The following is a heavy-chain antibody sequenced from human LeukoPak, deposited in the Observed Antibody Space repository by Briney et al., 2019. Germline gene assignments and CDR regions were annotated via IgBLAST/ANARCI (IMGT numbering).Heavy chain of an antibody. J-gene: IGHJ4*02. CDR2: IWYDGSNK. CDR1: GFTFSNYG. Sequence: GGSLRLSCAASGFTFSNYGMHWVRQAPGKGLEWVAVIWYDGSNKYYADSVKGRFTISRDNSKNTLYLQMNSLRAEDTAVYYCARDPRSYCGGDCPLGYWGQGTLVTVSS. V-gene: IGHV3-33*01. CDR3: ARDPRSYCGGDCPLGY. D-gene: IGHD2-21*02.